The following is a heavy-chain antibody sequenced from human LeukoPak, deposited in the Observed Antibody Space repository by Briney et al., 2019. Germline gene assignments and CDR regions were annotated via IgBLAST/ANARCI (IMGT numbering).Heavy chain of an antibody. Sequence: SSETLSLTCTLSGGSISSYYWSWVRQPPGKGLEWIGFIYNSGSTNYNPSLKSRVTISVDTSKNQFSLKLSSVTAADTAVYYCARDLYHGSAGNYGMDVWGQGTTVTVSS. D-gene: IGHD3-10*01. CDR1: GGSISSYY. CDR2: IYNSGST. V-gene: IGHV4-59*01. CDR3: ARDLYHGSAGNYGMDV. J-gene: IGHJ6*01.